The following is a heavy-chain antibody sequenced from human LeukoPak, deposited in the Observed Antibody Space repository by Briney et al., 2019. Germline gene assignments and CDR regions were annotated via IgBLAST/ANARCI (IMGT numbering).Heavy chain of an antibody. D-gene: IGHD4-17*01. Sequence: GGSLRLSCAASGFTFSSYAMSWVRQAPGKGLEWVSCIRDTGAGTYYADSVKGRFTISRDNSKNTLYLQMNSLRAEDTAVYYCARALTVTTLVVHDWGPVTLVTVSS. CDR2: IRDTGAGT. CDR1: GFTFSSYA. CDR3: ARALTVTTLVVHD. V-gene: IGHV3-23*01. J-gene: IGHJ4*02.